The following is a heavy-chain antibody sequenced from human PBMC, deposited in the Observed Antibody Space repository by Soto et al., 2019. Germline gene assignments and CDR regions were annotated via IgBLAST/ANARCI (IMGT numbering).Heavy chain of an antibody. V-gene: IGHV3-53*01. J-gene: IGHJ4*02. CDR3: VRGPSDHKLRLVEWPYGDY. CDR1: GFIVSSNQ. D-gene: IGHD3-3*01. CDR2: IYSGHTT. Sequence: VGSLRLSCVASGFIVSSNQMSWVRQAPGKGLEWVSVIYSGHTTYYADSVEGRFTISRDDSKNTLYLQMNSLRVEDTAVYYCVRGPSDHKLRLVEWPYGDYWGQGALVTVS.